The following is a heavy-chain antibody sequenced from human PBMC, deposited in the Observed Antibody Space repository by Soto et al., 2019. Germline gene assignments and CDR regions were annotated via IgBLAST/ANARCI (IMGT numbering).Heavy chain of an antibody. CDR2: INHSGST. Sequence: SETLSLTCAVYGGSFSGYYGSWIRQPPGKGLEWIGEINHSGSTNYNPSLKSRVTISVDTSKNQFSLKLSSVTAADTAVYYCAREVLSWRSSSSIDYWGQGTLVTVSS. J-gene: IGHJ4*02. V-gene: IGHV4-34*01. CDR3: AREVLSWRSSSSIDY. D-gene: IGHD6-6*01. CDR1: GGSFSGYY.